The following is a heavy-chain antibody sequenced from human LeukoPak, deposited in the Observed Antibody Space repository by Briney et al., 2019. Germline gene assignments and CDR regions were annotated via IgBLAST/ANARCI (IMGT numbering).Heavy chain of an antibody. Sequence: ASVKVSCKASGYTFTGYYMHWVRQAPGQGLEWMGRINPNSGSTSYAQKFQGRVTMTRDTSTSTVYMELSSLRSEDTAVYYCAREGVRNYDFWSGPAPYYYYMDVWGKGTTVTVSS. D-gene: IGHD3-3*01. CDR1: GYTFTGYY. J-gene: IGHJ6*03. CDR3: AREGVRNYDFWSGPAPYYYYMDV. CDR2: INPNSGST. V-gene: IGHV1-46*03.